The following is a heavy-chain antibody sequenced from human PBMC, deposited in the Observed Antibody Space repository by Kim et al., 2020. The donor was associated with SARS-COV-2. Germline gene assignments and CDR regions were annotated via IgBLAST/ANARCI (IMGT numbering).Heavy chain of an antibody. D-gene: IGHD6-13*01. Sequence: ASVKVSCKVSGYTLTELSMHWVRQAPGKGLEWMGGFDPEDGETIYAQKFQGRVTMTEDTSTDTAYMELSSLRSEDTAVYYCATDLDSSSPPGNYYGMDVWGQGTTVTVSS. CDR1: GYTLTELS. J-gene: IGHJ6*02. CDR2: FDPEDGET. CDR3: ATDLDSSSPPGNYYGMDV. V-gene: IGHV1-24*01.